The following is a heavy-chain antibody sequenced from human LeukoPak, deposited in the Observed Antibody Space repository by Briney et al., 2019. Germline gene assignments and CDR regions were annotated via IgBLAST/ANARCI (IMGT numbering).Heavy chain of an antibody. CDR3: ATAPYYYGSGSYPYYYYGMDV. J-gene: IGHJ6*02. CDR1: GFTFSSYA. CDR2: IWYDGSNK. V-gene: IGHV3-33*08. D-gene: IGHD3-10*01. Sequence: GGSLRLSCAASGFTFSSYAMSWVRQAPGKGLEWVAVIWYDGSNKYYADSVKGRFTISRDNSKNTLYLQMNSLRAEDTAVYYCATAPYYYGSGSYPYYYYGMDVWGQGTTVTVSS.